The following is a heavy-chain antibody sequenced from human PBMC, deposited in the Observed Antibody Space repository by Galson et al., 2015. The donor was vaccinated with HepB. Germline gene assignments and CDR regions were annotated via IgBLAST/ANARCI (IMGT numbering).Heavy chain of an antibody. V-gene: IGHV4-39*07. CDR2: IYYSGST. Sequence: ETLSLTCTVSGGSISSSSYYWGWIRQPPGKGLEWIGSIYYSGSTYYNPSLKSRVTISVDTSKNQFSLKLSSVTAADTAVYYCARDEGYSSSLGSFDYWGQGTLVTVSS. J-gene: IGHJ4*02. CDR1: GGSISSSSYY. D-gene: IGHD6-13*01. CDR3: ARDEGYSSSLGSFDY.